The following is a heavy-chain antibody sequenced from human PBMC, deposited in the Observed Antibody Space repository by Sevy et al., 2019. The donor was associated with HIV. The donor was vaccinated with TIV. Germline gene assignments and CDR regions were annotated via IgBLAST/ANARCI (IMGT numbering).Heavy chain of an antibody. V-gene: IGHV1-69*13. Sequence: ASVKVSCKASGGTFSSYGISWVRQAPGQGLEWMGGIIPILGTVNYAQKFQGRVTITADESTKTAYMELSRLRSDDTAVYYCASPGGYRYGSLLDYWGQGTLVTVSS. D-gene: IGHD5-18*01. CDR1: GGTFSSYG. J-gene: IGHJ4*02. CDR2: IIPILGTV. CDR3: ASPGGYRYGSLLDY.